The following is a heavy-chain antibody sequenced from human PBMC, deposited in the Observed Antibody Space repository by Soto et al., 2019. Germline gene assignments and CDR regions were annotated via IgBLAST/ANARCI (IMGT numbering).Heavy chain of an antibody. V-gene: IGHV3-48*03. CDR1: GFSFSDYE. J-gene: IGHJ6*02. Sequence: WGSLRLSCIASGFSFSDYEMTWFRQAPGTGLQWVSYTSSRGGTRHYANSVKGRFTISRNNAKNSLYLQMNSLRVEDTAIYYCARAPYDLWSGSPGGLAVWGQGNTVTVSS. D-gene: IGHD3-3*01. CDR2: TSSRGGTR. CDR3: ARAPYDLWSGSPGGLAV.